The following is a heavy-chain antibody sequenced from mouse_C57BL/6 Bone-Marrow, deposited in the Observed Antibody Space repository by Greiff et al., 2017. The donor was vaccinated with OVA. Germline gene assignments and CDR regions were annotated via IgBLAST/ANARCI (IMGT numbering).Heavy chain of an antibody. CDR3: ASDSSGLYYFDY. CDR1: GYTFTSYW. J-gene: IGHJ2*01. CDR2: IYPSNGYT. V-gene: IGHV1-50*01. Sequence: QVQLQQPGAELVKPGASVKLSCKASGYTFTSYWMQWVKQRPGQGLEWIGEIYPSNGYTNYNQKFKGKATLTVDTSSSTAYMKLLSLTAEDSAVYYCASDSSGLYYFDYWGQGTTVTVSS. D-gene: IGHD3-2*02.